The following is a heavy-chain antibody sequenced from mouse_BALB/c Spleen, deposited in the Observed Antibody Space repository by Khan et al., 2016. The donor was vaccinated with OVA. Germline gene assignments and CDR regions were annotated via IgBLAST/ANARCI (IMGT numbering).Heavy chain of an antibody. J-gene: IGHJ2*01. CDR1: GYSFTGYF. D-gene: IGHD1-1*01. CDR2: INPHIGET. CDR3: TRIYRSDFDY. Sequence: VQLKQSGPELVRPGASVKISCKASGYSFTGYFMNWVMQSHGKSLEWIGRINPHIGETFYNQRFTNKATLTVDESSSTSHMELQSMASEDSAVYYCTRIYRSDFDYWGQGTTLTVSS. V-gene: IGHV1-20*02.